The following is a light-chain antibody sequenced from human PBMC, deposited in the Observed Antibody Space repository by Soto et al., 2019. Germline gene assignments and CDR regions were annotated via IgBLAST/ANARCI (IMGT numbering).Light chain of an antibody. CDR2: ETT. J-gene: IGLJ2*01. V-gene: IGLV2-23*02. CDR1: SSDVGSYNL. Sequence: QSALAQPASVSGSPGQSITISCTGTSSDVGSYNLVSWYQQHPGKAPKLMIYETTKRPSGVFNRFSGSKSGNTASLTISGLQAEDESHYYCCSYAGSRAFVFGGWTKLTVL. CDR3: CSYAGSRAFV.